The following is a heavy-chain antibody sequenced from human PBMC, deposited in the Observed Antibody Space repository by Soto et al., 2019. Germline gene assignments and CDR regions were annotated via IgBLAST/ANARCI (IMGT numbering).Heavy chain of an antibody. CDR2: ISYDGSNK. Sequence: GGSLRLSCAASGFTFSSYAMHWVRQAPGKGLEWVAVISYDGSNKYYADSVKGRFTISRDNSKNTLYLQMNSLRAEDTAVYYCASGSSDTFDYWGQGTLVTVSS. CDR3: ASGSSDTFDY. CDR1: GFTFSSYA. D-gene: IGHD1-26*01. J-gene: IGHJ4*02. V-gene: IGHV3-30-3*01.